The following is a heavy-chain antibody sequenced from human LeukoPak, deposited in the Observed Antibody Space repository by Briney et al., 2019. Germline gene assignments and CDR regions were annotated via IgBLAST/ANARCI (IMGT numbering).Heavy chain of an antibody. CDR1: GFTFNNYA. D-gene: IGHD7-27*01. CDR3: ARDKNWGFDY. CDR2: ITNSGGST. Sequence: PGGSLRLSCAASGFTFNNYAMTWVRQAPGKGLEWVSAITNSGGSTYYADSVRGRFTISRDNSKNTLFLQMNSLRADDTAVYYCARDKNWGFDYWGQGTLVTVSS. V-gene: IGHV3-23*01. J-gene: IGHJ4*02.